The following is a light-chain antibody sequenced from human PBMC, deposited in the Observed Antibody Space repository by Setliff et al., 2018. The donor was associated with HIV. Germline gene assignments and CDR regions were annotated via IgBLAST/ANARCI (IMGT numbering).Light chain of an antibody. CDR1: MSVDNN. V-gene: IGKV3-15*01. CDR3: QQYNNWRAT. CDR2: GAS. J-gene: IGKJ1*01. Sequence: EIVMTQSPATLSVSPGQRATLSCRASMSVDNNLAWYQQKLGHAPRLLVYGASTRAAGIPARFSGSGSGTEFTLTISSLQSEDSAVYYCQQYNNWRATFGQGTKVDIK.